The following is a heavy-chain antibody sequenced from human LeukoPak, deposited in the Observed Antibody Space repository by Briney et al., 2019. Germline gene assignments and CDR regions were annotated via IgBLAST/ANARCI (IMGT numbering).Heavy chain of an antibody. D-gene: IGHD6-19*01. V-gene: IGHV3-66*01. CDR3: ARSYSSGWYYFDY. Sequence: QSGGSLRPSCAASGFTVSSNYMSWVRQAPGKGLEWVSVIYSGGSTYYADSVKGRFTISRDNSKNTLYLQMNSLRAEDTAVYYCARSYSSGWYYFDYWGQGTLVTVSS. CDR1: GFTVSSNY. J-gene: IGHJ4*02. CDR2: IYSGGST.